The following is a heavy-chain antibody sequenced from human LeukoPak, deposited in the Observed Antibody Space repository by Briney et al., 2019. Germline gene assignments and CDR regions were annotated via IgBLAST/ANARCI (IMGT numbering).Heavy chain of an antibody. CDR3: GRGHTANDY. CDR2: IYSGGST. Sequence: QPGGSLRLSCAASGFTVSSNYMSWVRQAPGKGLEWVSVIYSGGSTNYADSVKGRFTISRDNSKNTLYLQMNNLRAEDTGVYYCGRGHTANDYWGQGNLVTVSS. CDR1: GFTVSSNY. J-gene: IGHJ4*02. D-gene: IGHD5-18*01. V-gene: IGHV3-66*01.